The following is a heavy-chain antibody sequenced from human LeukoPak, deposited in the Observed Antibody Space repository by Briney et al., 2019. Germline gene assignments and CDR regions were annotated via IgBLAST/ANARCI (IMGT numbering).Heavy chain of an antibody. CDR1: GYAIISGGFS. CDR2: IYDRGPA. Sequence: PSQTLSLTCTVSGYAIISGGFSWNWIRQPPGKGLEWIGSIYDRGPAHYNPSLKSRFTISVDRPKNQFFLNVTSLTAADTAVYYCARSRQASGLFSSWGQGTLVVVSS. J-gene: IGHJ5*02. D-gene: IGHD3-10*01. CDR3: ARSRQASGLFSS. V-gene: IGHV4-30-2*01.